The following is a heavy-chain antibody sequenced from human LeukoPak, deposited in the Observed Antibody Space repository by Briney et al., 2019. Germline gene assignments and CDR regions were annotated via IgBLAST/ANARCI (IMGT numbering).Heavy chain of an antibody. D-gene: IGHD6-13*01. Sequence: PGGSLRLSCEASGFTFSSHTMTWVRQASGKGLEWVGRIRSKANSYATAYAASVKGRFTISRDDSKNTAYLQMNSLKTEDTAVYYCTSYIAAAGRLLDYWGQGTLVTVSS. J-gene: IGHJ4*02. V-gene: IGHV3-73*01. CDR3: TSYIAAAGRLLDY. CDR1: GFTFSSHT. CDR2: IRSKANSYAT.